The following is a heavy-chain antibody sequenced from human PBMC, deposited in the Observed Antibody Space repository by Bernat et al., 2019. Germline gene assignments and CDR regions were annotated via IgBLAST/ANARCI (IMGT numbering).Heavy chain of an antibody. CDR3: ARGEGDTYFDY. D-gene: IGHD3-16*01. CDR2: ISYDGSNK. CDR1: GFTFSSYG. J-gene: IGHJ4*02. Sequence: QVQLVESGGGVVQPGRSLRLSCAASGFTFSSYGMHWVRQAPGKGLEWVAVISYDGSNKYYADSVKGRFTISRDNSKNTLYLQMNSLRAEDTAVYYCARGEGDTYFDYWGQGTLVTVSS. V-gene: IGHV3-30*03.